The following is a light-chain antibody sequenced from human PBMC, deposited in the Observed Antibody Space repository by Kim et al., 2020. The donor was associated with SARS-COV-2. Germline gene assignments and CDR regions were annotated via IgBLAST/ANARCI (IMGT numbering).Light chain of an antibody. J-gene: IGKJ2*01. V-gene: IGKV3-15*01. CDR3: QHSNNWPPYT. CDR1: RDVLSH. Sequence: PGKLAPLSCRASRDVLSHLAWYQQKPCQAPRLLIYGASTRATGIPARFGGSGSGTEFTLTISSLQSEDSAIYYCQHSNNWPPYTFGQGTKLEI. CDR2: GAS.